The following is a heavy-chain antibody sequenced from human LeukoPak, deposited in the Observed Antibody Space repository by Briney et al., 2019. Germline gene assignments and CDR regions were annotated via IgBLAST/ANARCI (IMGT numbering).Heavy chain of an antibody. J-gene: IGHJ5*02. CDR2: IYTSGDT. V-gene: IGHV4-61*02. CDR1: RGSFSSRPYY. CDR3: ARGGYYGSGNDFRFDL. Sequence: SETLSLTCTVSRGSFSSRPYYWSWIRQPAGKGLEWIGRIYTSGDTDHNPSLSSRVTISVETSKNQFSLKLKSVTAADTAVYYCARGGYYGSGNDFRFDLWGQGTLVTVSS. D-gene: IGHD3-10*01.